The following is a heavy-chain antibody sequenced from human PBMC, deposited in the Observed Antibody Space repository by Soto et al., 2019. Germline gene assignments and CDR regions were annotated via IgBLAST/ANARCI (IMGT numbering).Heavy chain of an antibody. Sequence: ASVKVSCKASGYTFTSYAMHWVRQAPGQRLEWMGWINADNGNTNYSQKLQGRVTMTRDTSTSTAYMELRSLRSDDTAVYYCARNDFWSGLDTTNWFDPWGQGTLVTVSS. D-gene: IGHD3-3*01. CDR1: GYTFTSYA. V-gene: IGHV1-3*01. CDR3: ARNDFWSGLDTTNWFDP. CDR2: INADNGNT. J-gene: IGHJ5*02.